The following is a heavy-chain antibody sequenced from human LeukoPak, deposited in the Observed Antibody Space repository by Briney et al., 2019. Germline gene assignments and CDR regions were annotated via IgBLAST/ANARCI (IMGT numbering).Heavy chain of an antibody. D-gene: IGHD2-2*01. Sequence: SETLSLTCTVSGGSISSGSYYWSWNRQPAGKGLEWIGRIYTSGSTNYNPSLKSRVTISVDTSKNQFSLKLSSVTAADTAVYYCAGERIVVVPAAIYNWFDPWGQGTLVTVSS. J-gene: IGHJ5*02. CDR1: GGSISSGSYY. CDR2: IYTSGST. CDR3: AGERIVVVPAAIYNWFDP. V-gene: IGHV4-61*02.